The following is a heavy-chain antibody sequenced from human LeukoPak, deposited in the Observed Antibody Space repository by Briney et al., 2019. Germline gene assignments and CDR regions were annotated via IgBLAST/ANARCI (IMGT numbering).Heavy chain of an antibody. J-gene: IGHJ4*02. V-gene: IGHV3-23*01. Sequence: GGSLRLSCAASGFTFSNYAMSWVRQAPGKGLEWVSAISGSGGSTYYADSVKGRFTISRDNSKNTLYLQMNSLRAEDTAVYYCAKDVMSPSSTSCFDYWGQGTLVTVSS. CDR1: GFTFSNYA. CDR2: ISGSGGST. CDR3: AKDVMSPSSTSCFDY. D-gene: IGHD2-2*01.